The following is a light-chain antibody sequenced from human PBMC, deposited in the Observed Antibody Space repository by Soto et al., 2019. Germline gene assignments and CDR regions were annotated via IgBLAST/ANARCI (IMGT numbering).Light chain of an antibody. CDR1: QSISSY. Sequence: DIKMSQSPSSVSASVGDRVTITCLASQSISSYLNWYQQKPGKAPKLLIYKASTLKSGVPSRFSGSGSGTEFTLTISSLQPDDFATYYCQQYNSYSFGQGSKVDI. CDR3: QQYNSYS. J-gene: IGKJ1*01. V-gene: IGKV1-5*03. CDR2: KAS.